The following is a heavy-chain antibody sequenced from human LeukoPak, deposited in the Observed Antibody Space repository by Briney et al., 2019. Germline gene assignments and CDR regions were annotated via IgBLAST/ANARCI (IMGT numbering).Heavy chain of an antibody. CDR1: GGSISSSDYY. CDR3: ARVHRGYDFWSGPGGHHFDY. J-gene: IGHJ4*02. CDR2: IYYSGST. D-gene: IGHD3-3*01. V-gene: IGHV4-30-4*08. Sequence: SSQTLSLXCTVSGGSISSSDYYWSWIRQPPGKGLEWIGYIYYSGSTYYNPSLKSRVTISVDTSKNQFSLKLSSVTAADTAVYYCARVHRGYDFWSGPGGHHFDYWGQGTLVTVSS.